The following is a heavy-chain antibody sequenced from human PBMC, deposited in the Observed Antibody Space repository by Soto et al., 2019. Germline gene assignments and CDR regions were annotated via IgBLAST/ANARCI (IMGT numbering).Heavy chain of an antibody. D-gene: IGHD3-10*01. CDR2: IIPVFGTT. CDR3: ARDGGFGELKY. CDR1: GDTFSGYP. J-gene: IGHJ4*02. V-gene: IGHV1-69*18. Sequence: QVQLVQSGAELKKPGSSVKVSCKASGDTFSGYPINWVRQAPGEGLEWMGRIIPVFGTTHDAQRFEGRVTFTADESTITAYMALRGLLSEDTAVYYCARDGGFGELKYWGPGTLVTVSS.